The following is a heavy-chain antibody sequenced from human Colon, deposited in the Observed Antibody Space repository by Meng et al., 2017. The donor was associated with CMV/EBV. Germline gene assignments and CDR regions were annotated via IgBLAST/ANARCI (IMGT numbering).Heavy chain of an antibody. V-gene: IGHV3-66*01. Sequence: VQLVESGGGLIQPGGSLRLSCAASGLIVSNTYMSWVRQAPGKGLEWVAAIHASGATFYADSVRGRFTISRDTYKNTFYLQLNSLRVEDSATYHCARDPGHSASITYDFWGQGSLVTVSS. CDR3: ARDPGHSASITYDF. J-gene: IGHJ4*02. D-gene: IGHD1-20*01. CDR1: GLIVSNTY. CDR2: IHASGAT.